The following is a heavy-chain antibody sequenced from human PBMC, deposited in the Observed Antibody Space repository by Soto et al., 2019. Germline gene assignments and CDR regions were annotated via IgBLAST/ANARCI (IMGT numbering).Heavy chain of an antibody. V-gene: IGHV4-34*01. CDR3: ARRLYSRVYYFDY. Sequence: ASETLSLTCAVYGGSFSGYYWSWIRQPPGKGLEWIGEINHSGSTNYNPSLKSRVTISVDTSKNQFSLKLSSVTAADTAVYYCARRLYSRVYYFDYWGQGTLVTVSS. CDR2: INHSGST. D-gene: IGHD2-15*01. CDR1: GGSFSGYY. J-gene: IGHJ4*02.